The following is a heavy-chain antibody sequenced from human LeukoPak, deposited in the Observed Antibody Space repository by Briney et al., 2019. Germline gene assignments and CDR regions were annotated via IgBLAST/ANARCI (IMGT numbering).Heavy chain of an antibody. CDR3: ARDALSDGFLEWFFDY. Sequence: PGGSLRLSCAASGFTFSSYAMSWVRQAPGKGLEWVAVIWYDGSSKYYADSVKGRFTISRDNSKNTLYLQMNSLRAEDTAVYYCARDALSDGFLEWFFDYWGQGTLVTVSS. J-gene: IGHJ4*02. D-gene: IGHD3-3*01. CDR1: GFTFSSYA. V-gene: IGHV3-33*08. CDR2: IWYDGSSK.